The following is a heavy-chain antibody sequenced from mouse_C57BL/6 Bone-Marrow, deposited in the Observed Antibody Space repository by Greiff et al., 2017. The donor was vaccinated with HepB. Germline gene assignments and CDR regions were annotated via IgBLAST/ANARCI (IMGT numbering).Heavy chain of an antibody. J-gene: IGHJ2*01. Sequence: QVQLQQPGAELVRPGTSVKLSCKASGYTFTSYWMHWVKQRPGQGLEWIGVIDPSDSYTNYNQKFKGKAPLTVDTSSSTAYMQLSSLTSEDSAVYYCARWGYGSSYGYWGQGTTLTVSS. D-gene: IGHD1-1*01. V-gene: IGHV1-59*01. CDR3: ARWGYGSSYGY. CDR1: GYTFTSYW. CDR2: IDPSDSYT.